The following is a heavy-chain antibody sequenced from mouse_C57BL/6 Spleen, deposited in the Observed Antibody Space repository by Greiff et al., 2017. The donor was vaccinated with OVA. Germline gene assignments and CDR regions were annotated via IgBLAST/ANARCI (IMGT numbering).Heavy chain of an antibody. J-gene: IGHJ4*01. Sequence: QVQLQQSGAELVRPGASVKLSCKASGYTFTDYYINWVKQRPGQGLEWIARIYPGSGNTYYNEKFKGKATLTAEKSSSTAYMQLSSLTSEDSAVYFCARRYDYDAFYYAMDYWGQGTSVTVSS. D-gene: IGHD2-4*01. CDR2: IYPGSGNT. CDR3: ARRYDYDAFYYAMDY. V-gene: IGHV1-76*01. CDR1: GYTFTDYY.